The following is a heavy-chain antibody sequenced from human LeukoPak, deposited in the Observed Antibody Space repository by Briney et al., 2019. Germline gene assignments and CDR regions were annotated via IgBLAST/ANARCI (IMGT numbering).Heavy chain of an antibody. D-gene: IGHD2-15*01. J-gene: IGHJ4*02. V-gene: IGHV3-66*01. CDR1: GFTVSSNY. CDR2: TYSGGST. Sequence: GGSLRLSCAASGFTVSSNYMSWVRQAPGKGLEWVSVTYSGGSTYYADSVKGRFTISRDNSKNTLYLQMYSLRAEDTAVYYCARGPQYCTGGSCYSGFDYWGQGTLVTVSS. CDR3: ARGPQYCTGGSCYSGFDY.